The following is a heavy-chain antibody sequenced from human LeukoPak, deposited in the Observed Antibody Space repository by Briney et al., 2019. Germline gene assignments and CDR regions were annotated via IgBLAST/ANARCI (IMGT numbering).Heavy chain of an antibody. J-gene: IGHJ4*02. CDR3: AKDLTPYDSSGYYIGY. CDR1: GFTFDDYA. D-gene: IGHD3-22*01. CDR2: ISWNSGSI. Sequence: GGSLRLSCAASGFTFDDYAMHWVRQAPGKGLEWVSGISWNSGSIGYADSVKGRFTISRDNAKNSLYLQMNSLRAEDTALYYCAKDLTPYDSSGYYIGYWGQGTLVTVSS. V-gene: IGHV3-9*01.